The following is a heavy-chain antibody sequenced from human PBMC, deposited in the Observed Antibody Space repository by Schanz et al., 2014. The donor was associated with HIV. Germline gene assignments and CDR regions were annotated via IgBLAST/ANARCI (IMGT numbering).Heavy chain of an antibody. V-gene: IGHV3-33*01. CDR3: ARDRLHPGNGMDV. J-gene: IGHJ6*02. Sequence: QVQLVESGGGVVQPGRSLRLSCAASGFTFSDYGMHWVRQAPGKGLEWEAVIWNDGSNTFYADSVKGRFTISRDNSKKTVFLQMNNLRAEDTAVYYCARDRLHPGNGMDVWGQGTTVTVSS. D-gene: IGHD4-4*01. CDR1: GFTFSDYG. CDR2: IWNDGSNT.